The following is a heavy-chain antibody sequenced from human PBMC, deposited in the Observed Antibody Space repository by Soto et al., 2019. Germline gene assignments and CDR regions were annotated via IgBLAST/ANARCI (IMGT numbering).Heavy chain of an antibody. V-gene: IGHV3-23*01. J-gene: IGHJ4*02. CDR1: GFTFSSQT. Sequence: EVQLLESGGGLVQPGGSLRLSCAASGFTFSSQTMSWVRQAPGKGLEWVSVISSSGSTSYTDSVEGRFTISKDSSKNTLYLQLNSLRVEDTAVYYCAKGARDVEYWGQGTLVTVSS. CDR2: ISSSGST. D-gene: IGHD5-12*01. CDR3: AKGARDVEY.